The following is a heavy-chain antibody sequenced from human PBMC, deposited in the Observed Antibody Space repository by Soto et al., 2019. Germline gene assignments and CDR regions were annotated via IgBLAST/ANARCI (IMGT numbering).Heavy chain of an antibody. V-gene: IGHV3-48*02. Sequence: SLRLSCAASGFTFSSYSMNWVRQAPGKGLEWVSYISSSSSTIYYADSVKGRFTISRDNAKNSLYLQMNSLRDEDTAVYYCAHLESHYYGMDVWGQGTTVTVSS. CDR1: GFTFSSYS. CDR2: ISSSSSTI. CDR3: AHLESHYYGMDV. J-gene: IGHJ6*02.